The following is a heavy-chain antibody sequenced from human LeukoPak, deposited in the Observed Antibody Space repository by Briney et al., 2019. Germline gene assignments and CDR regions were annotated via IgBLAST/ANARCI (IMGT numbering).Heavy chain of an antibody. CDR3: ARAGSTVRDRRYYGMDV. CDR2: INPNSGGT. V-gene: IGHV1-2*02. D-gene: IGHD4-11*01. J-gene: IGHJ6*02. Sequence: ASVKVSCKASGYTFTGYYMHWVRQAPGQGLEWMGWINPNSGGTNYAQKFQGRVTMTRDTSISTAYMELSRLRSDDTAVYYCARAGSTVRDRRYYGMDVWGQGTTVTVSS. CDR1: GYTFTGYY.